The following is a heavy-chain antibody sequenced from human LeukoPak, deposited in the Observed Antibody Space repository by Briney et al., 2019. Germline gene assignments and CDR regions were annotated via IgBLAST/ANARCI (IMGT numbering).Heavy chain of an antibody. CDR1: GFTFSSYW. Sequence: PGGSLRLSCAASGFTFSSYWMSWVRQAPGKGLELVANIKQDGSEKYYVDSVKGRFTISRDNAKNSLYLQMNSLRAEDTAVYYCARDLWFGELLADYWGQGTLVTVSS. CDR2: IKQDGSEK. V-gene: IGHV3-7*01. J-gene: IGHJ4*02. D-gene: IGHD3-10*01. CDR3: ARDLWFGELLADY.